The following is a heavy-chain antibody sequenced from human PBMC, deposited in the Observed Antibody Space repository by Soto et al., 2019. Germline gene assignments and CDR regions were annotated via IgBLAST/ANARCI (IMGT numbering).Heavy chain of an antibody. CDR1: GGTFRNLG. Sequence: QMQLVQSGAEVKKPGSSVKVSCKASGGTFRNLGISWLRQAPGQGLEWRGGTIPIFDTPHYAEKFRDRLTITADATSTAYMELTSLSSEETATYYFARDREDGSGTKYNWFDSWGQGTLVTVSS. V-gene: IGHV1-69*01. D-gene: IGHD3-10*01. CDR3: ARDREDGSGTKYNWFDS. J-gene: IGHJ5*01. CDR2: TIPIFDTP.